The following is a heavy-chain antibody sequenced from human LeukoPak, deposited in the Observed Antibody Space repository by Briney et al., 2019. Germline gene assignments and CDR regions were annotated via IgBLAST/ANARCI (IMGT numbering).Heavy chain of an antibody. V-gene: IGHV3-48*01. D-gene: IGHD5-18*01. J-gene: IGHJ4*02. CDR1: GFIFTSYS. Sequence: GGSLRLSCAASGFIFTSYSMNWVRQAPGKGLEWVSYISSSSSTIYYADSVKGRFTISRDNSKNTVYLQMNSLRVEDTAAYYCARDEGWIQLYFRGQGTLVTVSS. CDR3: ARDEGWIQLYF. CDR2: ISSSSSTI.